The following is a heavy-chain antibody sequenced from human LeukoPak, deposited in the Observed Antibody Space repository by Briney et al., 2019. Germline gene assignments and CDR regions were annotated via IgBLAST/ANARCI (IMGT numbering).Heavy chain of an antibody. V-gene: IGHV4-61*02. CDR3: ARDRARRDAFDI. CDR1: GGSISSGSYY. J-gene: IGHJ3*02. Sequence: SETLSLTCTVSGGSISSGSYYWSWIRQPAGKGLEWIGRIYTSGSTNYNPSLKSRVTISVDTSKNQFSLKLSSVTAADTAVYYCARDRARRDAFDIWGQGTMVTVSS. CDR2: IYTSGST. D-gene: IGHD1-14*01.